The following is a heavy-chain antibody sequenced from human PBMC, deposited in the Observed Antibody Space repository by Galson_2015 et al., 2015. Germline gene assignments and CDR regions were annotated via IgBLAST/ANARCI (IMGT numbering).Heavy chain of an antibody. V-gene: IGHV3-23*01. CDR3: AKDQYWGHPKGFDY. Sequence: GSTYYADSVKGRFTISRDNSKNTLYVQMNSLRAEDTAVYYCAKDQYWGHPKGFDYWGQGTLVTVSS. D-gene: IGHD7-27*01. J-gene: IGHJ4*02. CDR2: GST.